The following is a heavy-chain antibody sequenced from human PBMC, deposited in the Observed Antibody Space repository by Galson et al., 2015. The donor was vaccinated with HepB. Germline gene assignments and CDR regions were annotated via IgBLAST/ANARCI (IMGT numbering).Heavy chain of an antibody. CDR3: AKAPNKDDYWSVYLDYGMDV. CDR2: ISASGNTA. Sequence: SLRLSCAASGFTFSNYAMSWVRQAPGKGLQWVSVISASGNTARYADPVKRRFTISRDNSRNTLYLQMNSLRAEDTARYYCAKAPNKDDYWSVYLDYGMDVWGQGTTVTVSS. CDR1: GFTFSNYA. J-gene: IGHJ6*02. V-gene: IGHV3-23*01. D-gene: IGHD3-3*01.